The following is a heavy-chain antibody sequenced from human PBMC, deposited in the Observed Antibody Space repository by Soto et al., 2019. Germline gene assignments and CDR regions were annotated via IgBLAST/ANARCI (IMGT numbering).Heavy chain of an antibody. J-gene: IGHJ3*02. CDR1: GGSISSSSYY. Sequence: SETLSLTCTVSGGSISSSSYYWGWIRQPPGKGLEWIGSIYYSGGTNYNPSLKSRVTISVDTSKNQFSLKLSSVTAADTAVYYCARDVTMVRGVISPGAFDIWGQGTMVTVSS. CDR2: IYYSGGT. CDR3: ARDVTMVRGVISPGAFDI. V-gene: IGHV4-39*07. D-gene: IGHD3-10*01.